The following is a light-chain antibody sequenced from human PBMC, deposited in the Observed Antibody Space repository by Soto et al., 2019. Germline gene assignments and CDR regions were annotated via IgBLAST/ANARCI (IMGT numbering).Light chain of an antibody. CDR2: KAT. Sequence: DIQMTQSPSTLSASVGDGVTIICRASQNIGSWLAWYQQKPGEAPKLLISKATNLQSGVPSRFSGSGSGTDFTLTTSSLQPVDYPTYFCQQYNDFQDSFGPGTKLDI. V-gene: IGKV1-5*03. CDR1: QNIGSW. CDR3: QQYNDFQDS. J-gene: IGKJ2*01.